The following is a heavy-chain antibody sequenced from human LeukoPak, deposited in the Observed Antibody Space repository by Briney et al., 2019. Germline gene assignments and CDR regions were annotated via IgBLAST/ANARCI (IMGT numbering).Heavy chain of an antibody. CDR1: GGSFSGYY. D-gene: IGHD2-2*02. CDR3: ARGKDIVVVPAAIRAGGASSHYYYYGMDV. CDR2: INHSGST. Sequence: SETLSLTCAVYGGSFSGYYWSWIRQPPGKGLEWIGEINHSGSTNYNPSLMSRVTISVDTSKNQFSLKLSSVTAADTAVYYCARGKDIVVVPAAIRAGGASSHYYYYGMDVWGQGTTVTVSS. V-gene: IGHV4-34*01. J-gene: IGHJ6*02.